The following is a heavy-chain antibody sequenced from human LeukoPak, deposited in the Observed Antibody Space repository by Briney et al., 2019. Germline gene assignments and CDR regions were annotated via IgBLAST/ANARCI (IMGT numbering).Heavy chain of an antibody. CDR3: ASFTVTKGGFDY. Sequence: ASVKVSCKASGYTFTSYGISWVRRAPGQGREWMGWISAYNGNTNYAQKLQGRVTMTTDTSTSTAYMELRSLRSDDTAVYYCASFTVTKGGFDYWGQGTLVTVSS. V-gene: IGHV1-18*01. CDR1: GYTFTSYG. J-gene: IGHJ4*02. D-gene: IGHD4-17*01. CDR2: ISAYNGNT.